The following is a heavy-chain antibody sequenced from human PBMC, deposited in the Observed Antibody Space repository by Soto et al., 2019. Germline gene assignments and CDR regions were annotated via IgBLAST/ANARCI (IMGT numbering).Heavy chain of an antibody. Sequence: QVQVQESGPGLVKPSETLSLTCTVSGGSISSYYWSWIRQPPGKGLEWIGYIYYSGSTNYNPSLKSRVTISVDTSKNPFSLKLTSVTAADTAVYYCARTSSLTVTCAWLDPWGQGTLVTVSS. V-gene: IGHV4-59*08. CDR1: GGSISSYY. CDR2: IYYSGST. D-gene: IGHD4-17*01. J-gene: IGHJ5*02. CDR3: ARTSSLTVTCAWLDP.